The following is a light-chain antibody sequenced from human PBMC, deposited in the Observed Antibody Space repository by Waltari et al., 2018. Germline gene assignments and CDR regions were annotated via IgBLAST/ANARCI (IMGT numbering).Light chain of an antibody. CDR1: WSNIGAGYD. CDR3: QSYDTKVGVV. Sequence: QSVLTQPPSVSGAPGQRVTISCTGSWSNIGAGYDVHWYQQLPGKAPTLLVYGFNTRPPGVPDRFFGPKSGTSASLAIPGLQPEDEADYYCQSYDTKVGVVFGGGSKLTVL. CDR2: GFN. J-gene: IGLJ2*01. V-gene: IGLV1-40*01.